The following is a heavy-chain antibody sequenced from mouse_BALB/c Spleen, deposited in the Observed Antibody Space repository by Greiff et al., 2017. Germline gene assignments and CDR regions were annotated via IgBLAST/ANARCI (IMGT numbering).Heavy chain of an antibody. CDR1: GYTFTSYW. CDR2: INPSTGYT. V-gene: IGHV1-7*01. Sequence: QVQLQQSGAELAKPGASVKMSCKASGYTFTSYWMHWVKQRPGQGLEWIGYINPSTGYTEYNQKFKDKATLTADKSSSTAYMQLSSLTSEDSAVYYCARGWLLLFDYWGQGTTLTVSS. J-gene: IGHJ2*01. CDR3: ARGWLLLFDY. D-gene: IGHD2-3*01.